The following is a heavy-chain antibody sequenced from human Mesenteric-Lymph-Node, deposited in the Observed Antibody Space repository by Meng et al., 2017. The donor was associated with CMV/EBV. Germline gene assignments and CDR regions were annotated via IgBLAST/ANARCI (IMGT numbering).Heavy chain of an antibody. CDR3: ARGGSTGIFDY. J-gene: IGHJ4*02. CDR1: GYTITRHY. D-gene: IGHD3-9*01. CDR2: INPSGGSA. Sequence: SCKASGYTITRHYIHWMRQAPGQGLEWMGTINPSGGSATYAQKFQGRVTMTRDTSTSTVDMDLSSLMSDDTAVYYCARGGSTGIFDYWGQGTLVTVSS. V-gene: IGHV1-46*01.